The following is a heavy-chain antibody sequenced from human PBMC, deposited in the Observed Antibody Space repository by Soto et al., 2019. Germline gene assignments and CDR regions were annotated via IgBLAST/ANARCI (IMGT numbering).Heavy chain of an antibody. CDR2: IIPIFGTA. D-gene: IGHD3-22*01. Sequence: SVKVSCKASGGTFSSYAISWVRQAPGQGLEWMGGIIPIFGTANYAQKFQGRVTITADESTSTAYMELSSLRSEDTAVYYCARDRSRDANYYDSSGYLFDYWGQGTLVTDS. CDR1: GGTFSSYA. CDR3: ARDRSRDANYYDSSGYLFDY. V-gene: IGHV1-69*13. J-gene: IGHJ4*02.